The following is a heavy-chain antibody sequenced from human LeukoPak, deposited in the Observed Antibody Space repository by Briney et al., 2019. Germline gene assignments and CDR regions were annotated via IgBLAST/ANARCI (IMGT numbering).Heavy chain of an antibody. CDR3: AKGAYDYIEIAYFDS. CDR1: GFTSTNYA. V-gene: IGHV3-23*01. CDR2: LIGSSGST. D-gene: IGHD5-12*01. J-gene: IGHJ4*02. Sequence: GGSLRLSCAASGFTSTNYAMNWVRQAPGKGLEGVSVLIGSSGSTDYADSVKGRFTISRDISKNTLFLQMNSLRAEDTAIYYCAKGAYDYIEIAYFDSWGQGTLVTVSS.